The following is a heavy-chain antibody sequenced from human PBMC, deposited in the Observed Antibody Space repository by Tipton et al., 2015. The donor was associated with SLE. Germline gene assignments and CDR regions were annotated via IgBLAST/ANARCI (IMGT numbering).Heavy chain of an antibody. V-gene: IGHV4-59*11. CDR3: AREDTARAFDI. CDR1: GGSFSSHY. D-gene: IGHD5-18*01. J-gene: IGHJ3*02. CDR2: IYYSGST. Sequence: TLSLTCAVYGGSFSSHYWSWIRQPPGKGLEWIGYIYYSGSTNYNPSLKSRVTISVDTSKNQFSLKLSSVTAADTAVYYCAREDTARAFDIWGQGTMVTVSS.